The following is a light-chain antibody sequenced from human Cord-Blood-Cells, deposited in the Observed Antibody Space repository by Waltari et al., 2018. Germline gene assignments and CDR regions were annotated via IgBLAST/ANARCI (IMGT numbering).Light chain of an antibody. CDR2: DAS. CDR1: QDISNY. Sequence: DIQMTQSPSSLPASVGDRVTITCQASQDISNYLNWYQQKPGKAPKLLIYDASNLETVVPSRFSGSGSGTDFTFTISSLQPEDIATYYCQQYDNLPYTFGQGTKLEIK. V-gene: IGKV1-33*01. CDR3: QQYDNLPYT. J-gene: IGKJ2*01.